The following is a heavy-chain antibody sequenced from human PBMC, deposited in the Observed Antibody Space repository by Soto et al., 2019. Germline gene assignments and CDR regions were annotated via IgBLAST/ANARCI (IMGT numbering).Heavy chain of an antibody. J-gene: IGHJ4*02. V-gene: IGHV3-7*03. CDR2: IKQDGSEK. Sequence: EVQLVESGGGLVQPGGSLRLSCAASGFTCSSYLMSWVRKAPGKGLEWVANIKQDGSEKYYVDSVKGRFTISRDNAKNSLYLQMNSLSAEDTAVYYCARGSRPCLYWGQGTLVTVSS. CDR3: ARGSRPCLY. CDR1: GFTCSSYL.